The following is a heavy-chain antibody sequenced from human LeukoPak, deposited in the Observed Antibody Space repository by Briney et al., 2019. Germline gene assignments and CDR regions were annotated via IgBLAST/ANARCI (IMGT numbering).Heavy chain of an antibody. D-gene: IGHD3-10*01. CDR2: IYYSGST. CDR3: ARARRLWFGELSEHFDY. J-gene: IGHJ4*02. V-gene: IGHV4-30-4*01. Sequence: SQTLSLTCTVSGGSISSGDYYWSWIREPPGKGLEWIGYIYYSGSTYYNPSLKSPVTISVDTSKNQFSLKLSSVTAADTAVYYCARARRLWFGELSEHFDYWGQGTLVTVSS. CDR1: GGSISSGDYY.